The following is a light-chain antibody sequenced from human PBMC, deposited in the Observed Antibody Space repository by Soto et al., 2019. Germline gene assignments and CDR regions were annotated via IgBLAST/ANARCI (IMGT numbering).Light chain of an antibody. CDR3: QQRCDWPLT. V-gene: IGKV3-11*01. J-gene: IGKJ4*01. CDR1: QSVSSQ. Sequence: EIVLTQSPATLSLSPGERATRSCSASQSVSSQLAWYQQKPGQAPRLLIYDASNRATGIPARFSGSGSATDFTLTISSLEPEDFAVYYCQQRCDWPLTFGGGTKVDIK. CDR2: DAS.